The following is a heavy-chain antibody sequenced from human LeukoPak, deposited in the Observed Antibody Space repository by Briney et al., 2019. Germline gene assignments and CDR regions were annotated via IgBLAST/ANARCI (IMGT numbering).Heavy chain of an antibody. J-gene: IGHJ4*02. CDR1: GGSFSGYY. V-gene: IGHV4-34*01. D-gene: IGHD2-15*01. CDR2: INHSGST. CDR3: ARWPRGDYVDY. Sequence: SETLSLTCVVHGGSFSGYYWSWIRQPPGKGLEWIGEINHSGSTNYNPSLKSRVTISVDTSKNQLSLKLSSVTAADTAVYYCARWPRGDYVDYWGQGTLVTVSS.